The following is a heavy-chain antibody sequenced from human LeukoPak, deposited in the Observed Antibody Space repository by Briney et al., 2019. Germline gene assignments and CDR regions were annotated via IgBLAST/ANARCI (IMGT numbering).Heavy chain of an antibody. CDR2: IKHDGSEK. V-gene: IGHV3-7*02. CDR3: AKFGSYHDY. D-gene: IGHD1-26*01. Sequence: PGGSLRLSCTVSEFTFSTSWMNWVRQAPGKGLECVANIKHDGSEKYYVDSVMGRFTISRDNAKNSLYLQMNSLRAEDTAVYYCAKFGSYHDYWGQGTLVTVSS. J-gene: IGHJ4*02. CDR1: EFTFSTSW.